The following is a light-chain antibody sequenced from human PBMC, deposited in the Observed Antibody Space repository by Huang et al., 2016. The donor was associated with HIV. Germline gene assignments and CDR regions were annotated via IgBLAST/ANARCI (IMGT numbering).Light chain of an antibody. V-gene: IGKV1-17*03. Sequence: DIQMTQSPSAMSASVGDKVTITCRASQAISNYLVWFQQKPGRAPKRLIYAASSLQRVVPSRFSGSGYGTKFTLTISSLQPEDFATYYCLQHHAYPRTFGPGTKVEVK. J-gene: IGKJ1*01. CDR2: AAS. CDR3: LQHHAYPRT. CDR1: QAISNY.